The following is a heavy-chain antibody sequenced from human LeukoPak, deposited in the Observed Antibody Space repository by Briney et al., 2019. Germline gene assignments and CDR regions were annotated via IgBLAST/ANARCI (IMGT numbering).Heavy chain of an antibody. V-gene: IGHV3-20*04. CDR2: INWNGGST. J-gene: IGHJ3*02. CDR3: ARDFHIVVVTSFDAFDI. CDR1: GFTFDEYG. Sequence: PGGSLRLSCAASGFTFDEYGMSWVRQAPGKGLEWGSGINWNGGSTVYADSVKGRFTISRDNAKNSLYLQMNSLRAEDTALYYCARDFHIVVVTSFDAFDIWGQGTMVTVSS. D-gene: IGHD2-21*02.